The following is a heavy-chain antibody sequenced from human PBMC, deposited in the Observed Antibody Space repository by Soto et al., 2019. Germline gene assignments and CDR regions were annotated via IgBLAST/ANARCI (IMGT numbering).Heavy chain of an antibody. D-gene: IGHD6-19*01. CDR3: AGASAITEPGTLAY. Sequence: GGSLRLSCAASGFTFSDFYMSWIRQAPEKGLEWVSYISSSGSSIYYADSVRGRSTISRDNAKNSLSLQMNSLRAEDTAIYYCAGASAITEPGTLAYWGQGTLVTVSS. CDR2: ISSSGSSI. V-gene: IGHV3-11*01. CDR1: GFTFSDFY. J-gene: IGHJ4*02.